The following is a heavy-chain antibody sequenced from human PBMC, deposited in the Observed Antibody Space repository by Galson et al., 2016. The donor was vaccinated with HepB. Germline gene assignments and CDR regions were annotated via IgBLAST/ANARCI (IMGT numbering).Heavy chain of an antibody. CDR2: IYSGGST. J-gene: IGHJ6*04. D-gene: IGHD5-18*01. CDR3: ARGGRDTAMDYYYYGMDV. V-gene: IGHV3-66*01. Sequence: SLRLSCAASGFTVSSNYMSWVRQAPGKGLEWVSVIYSGGSTYYADSVKGRFTISRDNSKNTLYLQMNSLRAEDTAVYYCARGGRDTAMDYYYYGMDVWGTGTTVTVTS. CDR1: GFTVSSNY.